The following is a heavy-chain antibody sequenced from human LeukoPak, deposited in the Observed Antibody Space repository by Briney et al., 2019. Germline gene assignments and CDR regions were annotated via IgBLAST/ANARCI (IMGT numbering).Heavy chain of an antibody. D-gene: IGHD2-15*01. CDR2: IYYSGST. Sequence: SETVSLICTVSGDSIRIYYSSCTRHPPRKGLEGIGYIYYSGSTNSNPSLRSRVAISVDTSKNQFSLKVTSVTAADTAVYYCARALTPGYCGGATCSYFDFWGQGTLVTVSS. CDR1: GDSIRIYY. CDR3: ARALTPGYCGGATCSYFDF. J-gene: IGHJ4*02. V-gene: IGHV4-59*01.